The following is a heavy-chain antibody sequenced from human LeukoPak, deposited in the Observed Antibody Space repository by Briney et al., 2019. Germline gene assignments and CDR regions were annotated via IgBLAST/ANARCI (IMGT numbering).Heavy chain of an antibody. J-gene: IGHJ4*02. CDR1: GYSISSGYW. CDR3: ARNGDFALDY. CDR2: IVHTGSA. V-gene: IGHV4-4*02. Sequence: SETLSLTCAVSGYSISSGYWWSWVRQPPGKGLEWIGEIVHTGSAGYNPSLKSRVTISVDKSKNHLSLKMNSVTAADTAVYYCARNGDFALDYWGQGTRVTVSS. D-gene: IGHD4-17*01.